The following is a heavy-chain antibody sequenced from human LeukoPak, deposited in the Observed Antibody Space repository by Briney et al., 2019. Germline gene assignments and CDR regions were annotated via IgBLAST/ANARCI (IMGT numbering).Heavy chain of an antibody. Sequence: PSETLSLTCAVPSAAISRSYWIWIRQTPGKGLEWIGYISYSGVSPYNPSLGSRVTISRDTSKNEVSLNLSSVTAADTAVYFCARLPEGGYATSLGWLDPWGQGTRVTVSS. CDR2: ISYSGVS. V-gene: IGHV4-59*08. J-gene: IGHJ5*02. D-gene: IGHD1-1*01. CDR3: ARLPEGGYATSLGWLDP. CDR1: SAAISRSY.